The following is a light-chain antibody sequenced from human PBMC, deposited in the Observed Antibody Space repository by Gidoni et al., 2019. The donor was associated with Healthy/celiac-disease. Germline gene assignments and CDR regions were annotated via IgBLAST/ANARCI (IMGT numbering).Light chain of an antibody. Sequence: QSALTQPASVSGSPGQSITISCTGTSSDVGGYNYVPWYQQKPGNAPKLMIYEVSKRPSWVPDRFSGSKSGNTASRPISGLQAEDEADYYCSSYTCSSLYVVGTGTKVTVL. CDR1: SSDVGGYNY. V-gene: IGLV2-14*01. CDR3: SSYTCSSLYV. CDR2: EVS. J-gene: IGLJ1*01.